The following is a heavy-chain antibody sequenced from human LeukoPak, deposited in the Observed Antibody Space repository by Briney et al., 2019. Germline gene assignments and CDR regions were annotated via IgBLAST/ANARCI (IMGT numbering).Heavy chain of an antibody. V-gene: IGHV4-59*11. CDR1: RGFITSHS. CDR3: ARWGVPSFDF. D-gene: IGHD3-16*01. CDR2: IHYSGTT. Sequence: PSETLSLTCTVSRGFITSHSWGWVRQPPGKGLEWIRHIHYSGTTSYNPSLKSRVTITSDTSNDQFSLKLSSVTAADTAMYYCARWGVPSFDFWGRGTLVTVSS. J-gene: IGHJ4*02.